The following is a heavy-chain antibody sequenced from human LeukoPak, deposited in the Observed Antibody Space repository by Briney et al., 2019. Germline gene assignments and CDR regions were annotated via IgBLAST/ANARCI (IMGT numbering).Heavy chain of an antibody. CDR1: GGSISSYY. D-gene: IGHD3-10*01. CDR3: ARDQGGSGPSDYYYYGMDV. J-gene: IGHJ6*02. CDR2: IYTSGST. Sequence: PSETLSLTCTVSGGSISSYYWSWIRQPAGKGLEWIGRIYTSGSTNYNPSLKSRVTMSVDTSKNQFSLKLSSATAADTAVYYCARDQGGSGPSDYYYYGMDVWGQGTTVTVSS. V-gene: IGHV4-4*07.